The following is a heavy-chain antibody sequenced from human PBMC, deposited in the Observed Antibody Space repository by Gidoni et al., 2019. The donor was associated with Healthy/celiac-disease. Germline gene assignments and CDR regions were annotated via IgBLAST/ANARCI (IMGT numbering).Heavy chain of an antibody. Sequence: QLQLQESGPGLVKPSETLSLTCSVSGGSISSSSYYWGWIRPPPGKGLEWIGNIYYSGSTYYNPSLKSRVTISVDTSKNQFSLKLSSVTAADTAVYYCARRSYAFDIWGQGTMVTVSS. V-gene: IGHV4-39*01. CDR3: ARRSYAFDI. CDR1: GGSISSSSYY. D-gene: IGHD1-26*01. J-gene: IGHJ3*02. CDR2: IYYSGST.